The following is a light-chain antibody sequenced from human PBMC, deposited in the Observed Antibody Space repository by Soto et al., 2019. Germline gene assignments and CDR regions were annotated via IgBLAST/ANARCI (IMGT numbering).Light chain of an antibody. CDR1: QSVLHYSNNKNY. CDR3: QQYYNSPLT. CDR2: WAS. J-gene: IGKJ4*01. V-gene: IGKV4-1*01. Sequence: NVITQSPESLPGYLAERATIHCKSSQSVLHYSNNKNYLAWYQLKPGQPPKLLIYWASTRESGVPDRFSGSGSGTDFTLTISSLQAEDVAVYYCQQYYNSPLTFGGGTKVDIK.